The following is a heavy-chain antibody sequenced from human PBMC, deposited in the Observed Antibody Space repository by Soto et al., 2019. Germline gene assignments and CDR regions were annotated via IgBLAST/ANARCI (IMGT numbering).Heavy chain of an antibody. J-gene: IGHJ6*03. D-gene: IGHD1-26*01. Sequence: SLRLSCAASGFTFSDYYMSWIGQAPGKGLEWVSYISSSGSTIYYADSVKGRFTISRDNAKNSLYLQMNSLRAEDTAVYYCARESRSGRFYYYYMDVWGKGTTVTVSS. CDR2: ISSSGSTI. CDR3: ARESRSGRFYYYYMDV. CDR1: GFTFSDYY. V-gene: IGHV3-11*01.